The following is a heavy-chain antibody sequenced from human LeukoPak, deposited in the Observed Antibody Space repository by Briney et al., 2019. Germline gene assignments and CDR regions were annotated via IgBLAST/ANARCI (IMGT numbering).Heavy chain of an antibody. D-gene: IGHD6-13*01. CDR1: GGSISSSSYY. Sequence: SETLSLTFTVSGGSISSSSYYWGWIRQPPGKGLEWIGSIYYSGSTYYNPSLKSRVTISVDTSKNQFSLKLSSVTAADTAVYYCASNPKDYSSSNHWYFDLWGRGTLVTVSS. V-gene: IGHV4-39*07. CDR2: IYYSGST. J-gene: IGHJ2*01. CDR3: ASNPKDYSSSNHWYFDL.